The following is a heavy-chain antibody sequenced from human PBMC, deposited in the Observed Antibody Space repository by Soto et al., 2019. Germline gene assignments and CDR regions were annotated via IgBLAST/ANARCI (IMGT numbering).Heavy chain of an antibody. Sequence: GSLRLSCAASGFTFSSYAMHWVRQAPGKGLEWVAVISYDGSNKYYADSVKGRFTISRDNSKNTLYLQMNSLRAEDTAVYYCAREGYDSSGYYFDYWGQGTLVTVSS. CDR3: AREGYDSSGYYFDY. CDR1: GFTFSSYA. J-gene: IGHJ4*02. V-gene: IGHV3-30-3*01. D-gene: IGHD3-22*01. CDR2: ISYDGSNK.